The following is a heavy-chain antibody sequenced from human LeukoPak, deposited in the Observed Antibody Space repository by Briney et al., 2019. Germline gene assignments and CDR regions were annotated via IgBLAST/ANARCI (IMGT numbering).Heavy chain of an antibody. CDR1: GFTFRNYW. Sequence: GGSLRLSCAASGFTFRNYWMSWVRQAPGKGLEWVANTKPDGSEKNYVDSVKGRFTISRDNAKNSLYLQMNSLRAEDTAVYYCVRDPTRAECSDGSCYLDYWGQGTLVSVSS. CDR3: VRDPTRAECSDGSCYLDY. D-gene: IGHD2-15*01. J-gene: IGHJ4*02. CDR2: TKPDGSEK. V-gene: IGHV3-7*03.